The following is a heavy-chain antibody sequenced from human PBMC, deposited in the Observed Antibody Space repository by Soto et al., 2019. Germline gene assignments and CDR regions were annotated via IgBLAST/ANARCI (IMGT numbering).Heavy chain of an antibody. V-gene: IGHV3-30-3*01. CDR1: GFTFRSYA. D-gene: IGHD4-17*01. CDR2: ISYDGSNK. CDR3: ERDRGRGTTVTTSSDFDI. J-gene: IGHJ3*02. Sequence: ESGGGVVQPGRSLRLSCAASGFTFRSYAMHWVRQAPGKGLEWVAVISYDGSNKYYADSVKGRFTISRDNSKNTLYLQMNSLGAEDTAVYYCERDRGRGTTVTTSSDFDIWGQGTMVTVSS.